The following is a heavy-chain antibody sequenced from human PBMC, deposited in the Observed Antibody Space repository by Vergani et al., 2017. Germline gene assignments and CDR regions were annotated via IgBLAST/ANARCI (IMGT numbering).Heavy chain of an antibody. J-gene: IGHJ6*04. V-gene: IGHV3-49*04. CDR3: ARTLKFLDMDV. CDR1: GFNFGEYG. Sequence: EVQLVESGGDLVQPGRSLRLSCQTSGFNFGEYGVSWVRQAPGKGLEWIGFIRSKTYGATTEYAASVRGRFTISRDDSKGIAYLQMTRLRIDDTAVYFCARTLKFLDMDVWGKGTAVTVSS. CDR2: IRSKTYGATT. D-gene: IGHD3-3*01.